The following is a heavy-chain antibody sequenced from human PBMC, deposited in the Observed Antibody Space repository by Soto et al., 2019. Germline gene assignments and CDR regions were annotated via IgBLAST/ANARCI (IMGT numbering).Heavy chain of an antibody. J-gene: IGHJ3*02. V-gene: IGHV3-23*01. Sequence: EVQLLESGGGLVQPGGSLRLSCAASGFTFSSYAMSWVRQAPGKGLEWVSAISGSGGTTYYADSVKGRFTFSRDNSKHTLYLQRNRLRAEDTAVYYCAKTANGWFSAFDIWGQGTMVTVSS. D-gene: IGHD5-18*01. CDR3: AKTANGWFSAFDI. CDR2: ISGSGGTT. CDR1: GFTFSSYA.